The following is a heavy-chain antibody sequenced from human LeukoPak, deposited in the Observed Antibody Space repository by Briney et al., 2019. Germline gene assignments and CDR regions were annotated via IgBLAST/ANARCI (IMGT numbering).Heavy chain of an antibody. D-gene: IGHD1-26*01. Sequence: SVKVSCKASGGTFSSYAISWVRQAPGQGLEWMGGIIPIFGTANYAQKFQGRVTITADESTSTAYMELSSLRSEDTAGYYCARSLVGSPLDYYYYYYMDVWGKGTTVTISS. J-gene: IGHJ6*03. CDR2: IIPIFGTA. CDR1: GGTFSSYA. CDR3: ARSLVGSPLDYYYYYYMDV. V-gene: IGHV1-69*13.